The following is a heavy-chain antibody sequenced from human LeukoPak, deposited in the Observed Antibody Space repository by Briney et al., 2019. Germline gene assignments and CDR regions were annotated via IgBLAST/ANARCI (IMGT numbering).Heavy chain of an antibody. D-gene: IGHD3-9*01. J-gene: IGHJ6*02. V-gene: IGHV3-30*18. CDR3: AKSFEVSHQYYYGMDV. CDR1: GVTFSSYG. CDR2: ISYDGSNK. Sequence: GGSLRLSCAASGVTFSSYGMHWVRQAPGKGLEWVAVISYDGSNKYYADSVKGRFTISRDNSKNTLYLQMNSLRAEDTAVYYCAKSFEVSHQYYYGMDVWGQGTTVTVSS.